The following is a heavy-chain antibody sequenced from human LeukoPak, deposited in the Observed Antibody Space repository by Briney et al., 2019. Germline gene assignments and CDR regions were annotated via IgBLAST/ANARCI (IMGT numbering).Heavy chain of an antibody. J-gene: IGHJ4*02. CDR3: ARGHHKLGYCSSTSCRTAFDY. Sequence: SEPLSLTCAVYGGSFSGYYWSWIRQPPGKGLEGIGEINHSGSTNFNPYLKSRVTISVDTSKNQFSLKLRSVTAADTAVYYCARGHHKLGYCSSTSCRTAFDYWGQGTLVTVSS. D-gene: IGHD2-2*01. CDR2: INHSGST. V-gene: IGHV4-34*01. CDR1: GGSFSGYY.